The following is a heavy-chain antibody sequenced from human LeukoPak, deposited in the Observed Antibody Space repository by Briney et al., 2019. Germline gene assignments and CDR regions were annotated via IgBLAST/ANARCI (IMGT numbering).Heavy chain of an antibody. Sequence: ASVKDSCKASGYTFTGYHMHWVRQAPGQGLEGMGWINPNSGGTHYLQKFQRRVTMTRDTSISTAYRELSRLRSDDTAVYYCARDLVGGSCSGGGCYPEGYYYYMDVWGKGTTVTVSS. CDR1: GYTFTGYH. D-gene: IGHD2-15*01. V-gene: IGHV1-2*02. CDR3: ARDLVGGSCSGGGCYPEGYYYYMDV. CDR2: INPNSGGT. J-gene: IGHJ6*03.